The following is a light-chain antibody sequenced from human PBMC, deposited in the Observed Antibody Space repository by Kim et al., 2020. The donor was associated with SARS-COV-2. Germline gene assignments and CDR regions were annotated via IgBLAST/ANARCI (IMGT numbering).Light chain of an antibody. CDR3: QAWDSSVV. V-gene: IGLV3-1*01. Sequence: ELTQPPSVSVSPGQTASITCSGDKLGDKYACWYQQKPGQSPVLVIYQDSKRPSGIPERFSGSNSGNTATLTISGTQAMDEADYYCQAWDSSVVFGGGT. J-gene: IGLJ2*01. CDR1: KLGDKY. CDR2: QDS.